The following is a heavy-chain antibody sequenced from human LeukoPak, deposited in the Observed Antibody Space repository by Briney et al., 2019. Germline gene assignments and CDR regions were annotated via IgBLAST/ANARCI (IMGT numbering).Heavy chain of an antibody. V-gene: IGHV4-39*01. CDR3: ASVRRGFGESSKYYSYYYMDV. D-gene: IGHD3-10*01. Sequence: SEILSLTCSVSGGSIGSTSYYWGWIRQPPGKGLEWIGNIYYSGSTYFNPSLKSRVTISVDTSKNQFSLKLSAVAAADTAVYYCASVRRGFGESSKYYSYYYMDVWGIGTTVTISS. CDR1: GGSIGSTSYY. J-gene: IGHJ6*03. CDR2: IYYSGST.